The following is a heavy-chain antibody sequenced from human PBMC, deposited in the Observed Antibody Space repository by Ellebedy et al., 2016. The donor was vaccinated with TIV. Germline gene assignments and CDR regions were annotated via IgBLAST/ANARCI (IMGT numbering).Heavy chain of an antibody. Sequence: SETLSLXCRVSGASVRSSLYQWCWIRQPPGQGLEWVGTLLYTGSTYTNAALGGRVTMSLDRSKNQISLRLDSVIAADTAVYYCAGGERYSPDYWGQGSLVTVSS. J-gene: IGHJ4*02. CDR3: AGGERYSPDY. CDR1: GASVRSSLYQ. V-gene: IGHV4-39*01. CDR2: LLYTGST. D-gene: IGHD2-15*01.